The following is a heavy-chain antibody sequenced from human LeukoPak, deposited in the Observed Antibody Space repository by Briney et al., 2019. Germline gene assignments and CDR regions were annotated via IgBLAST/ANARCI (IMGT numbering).Heavy chain of an antibody. CDR2: ISYDGSNK. J-gene: IGHJ6*02. V-gene: IGHV3-30-3*01. CDR1: RFTFSSYA. D-gene: IGHD6-13*01. CDR3: ASPTYSSCFYYYYGMDV. Sequence: GGSLRLSCAASRFTFSSYALHWVGQAQGKGLEWVAVISYDGSNKYYADSVKGRFTISRDNSKNTLYLQMNSLRAEDTAVYYCASPTYSSCFYYYYGMDVWGQGTKVTVSS.